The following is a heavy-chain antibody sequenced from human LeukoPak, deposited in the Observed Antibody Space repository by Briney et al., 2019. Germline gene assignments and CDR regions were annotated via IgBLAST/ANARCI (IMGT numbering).Heavy chain of an antibody. V-gene: IGHV3-7*01. Sequence: GGSLRLSCAASGFNFNGKWMTWVRQAPGKGLEWVANINQDGSEKYYVDSVKGRFTISGDNAKNSLYLEMSGLRAEDTAVYYCADPPSDYWGQGTLVAVSS. CDR3: ADPPSDY. CDR1: GFNFNGKW. CDR2: INQDGSEK. J-gene: IGHJ4*02.